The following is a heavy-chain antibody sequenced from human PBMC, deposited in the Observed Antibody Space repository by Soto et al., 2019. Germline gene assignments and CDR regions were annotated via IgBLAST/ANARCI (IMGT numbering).Heavy chain of an antibody. D-gene: IGHD2-21*02. CDR2: ISYDGSNK. CDR3: AKSTEDYYYYYGMDV. CDR1: GFTFSSYG. V-gene: IGHV3-30*18. Sequence: QVQLVESGGGVVQPGRSLRLSCAASGFTFSSYGMHWVRQAPGKGPEWVAVISYDGSNKYYADSVKGRFTISRDNSKNTLYLQMNSLRAEDTAVYYCAKSTEDYYYYYGMDVWGQGTTVTVSS. J-gene: IGHJ6*02.